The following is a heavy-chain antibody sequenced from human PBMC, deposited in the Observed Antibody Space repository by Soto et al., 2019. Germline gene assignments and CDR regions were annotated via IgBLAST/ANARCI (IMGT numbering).Heavy chain of an antibody. V-gene: IGHV4-59*01. CDR3: ASAYNWNPPEAFDI. J-gene: IGHJ3*02. Sequence: PSETLSLTCTVSGGSISSYYWSWIRQPPGKGLEWIGYIYYSGSTNYNPSLKSRVTISVDTSKNQFSLKLSSVTAADTAVYYCASAYNWNPPEAFDIWGQGTRVTVSS. D-gene: IGHD1-20*01. CDR1: GGSISSYY. CDR2: IYYSGST.